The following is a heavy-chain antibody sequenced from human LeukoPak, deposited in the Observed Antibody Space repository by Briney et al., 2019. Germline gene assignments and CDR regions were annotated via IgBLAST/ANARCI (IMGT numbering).Heavy chain of an antibody. J-gene: IGHJ5*02. CDR3: AKSGYSSSWYWFDP. CDR2: ISGSGGST. D-gene: IGHD6-13*01. V-gene: IGHV3-23*01. Sequence: PGGSLRLSCAASGFTFSSYAMSWVRQAPGKGLEWVSAISGSGGSTYYADSVKGRFTISRDNSKNTLYPQMNSLRAEDTAVYYCAKSGYSSSWYWFDPWGQGTLVTVSS. CDR1: GFTFSSYA.